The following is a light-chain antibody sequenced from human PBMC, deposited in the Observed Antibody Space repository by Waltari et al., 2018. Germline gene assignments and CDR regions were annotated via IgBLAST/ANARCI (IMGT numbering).Light chain of an antibody. Sequence: DIQMTQSPSTLSASVGDRVSMTCRTSQRIENWVAWYQQKPGKAPILLIAKTSLLQTGVPARFSGSGSGTEFTLTITSLQPDDFATYYCQEYDKSWTFGQVTKVEIK. CDR2: KTS. CDR1: QRIENW. V-gene: IGKV1-5*03. CDR3: QEYDKSWT. J-gene: IGKJ1*01.